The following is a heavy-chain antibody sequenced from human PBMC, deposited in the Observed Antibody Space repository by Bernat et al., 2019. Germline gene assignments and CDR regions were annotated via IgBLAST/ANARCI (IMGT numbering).Heavy chain of an antibody. CDR1: GGSISNYY. J-gene: IGHJ4*02. CDR2: IYYSGST. Sequence: QVQLQESGPGLVKPSETLSLTCTVSGGSISNYYWSWIRQPPGKGLEWIGYIYYSGSTNYNPSLEGRVTISVDTSKNQFSLKLRSVTAADTAMYFCATTTTTVTLFDYWGQGTLVTVSS. V-gene: IGHV4-59*01. D-gene: IGHD4-17*01. CDR3: ATTTTTVTLFDY.